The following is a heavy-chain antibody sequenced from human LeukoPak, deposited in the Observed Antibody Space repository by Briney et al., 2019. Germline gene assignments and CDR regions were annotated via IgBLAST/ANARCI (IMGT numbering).Heavy chain of an antibody. D-gene: IGHD6-19*01. J-gene: IGHJ4*02. CDR3: ARAAGYSSGWYLG. Sequence: PGGSLTLSCAASGSTFSSYSMNWVRQAPGKGLEWVSSISSSSSYIYYADSVEGRFTISRDNAKNSLYLQMNSLRAEDTAVYYCARAAGYSSGWYLGWGQGTLVTVSS. V-gene: IGHV3-21*01. CDR1: GSTFSSYS. CDR2: ISSSSSYI.